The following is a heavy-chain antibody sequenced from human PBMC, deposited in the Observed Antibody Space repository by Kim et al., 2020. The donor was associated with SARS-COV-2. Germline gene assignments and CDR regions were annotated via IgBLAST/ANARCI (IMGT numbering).Heavy chain of an antibody. CDR3: GTPENIAVGIGFDP. V-gene: IGHV3-23*01. CDR1: GFTFSSYA. CDR2: IRGSGGST. D-gene: IGHD6-19*01. J-gene: IGHJ5*02. Sequence: GGSLRLSCVASGFTFSSYAMSWVRQAPGKGLEWVSAIRGSGGSTYYADSVKGRFTISRDNSKNTLYLQMNSLRAEDTAVYYCGTPENIAVGIGFDPWGQGTLVTVSS.